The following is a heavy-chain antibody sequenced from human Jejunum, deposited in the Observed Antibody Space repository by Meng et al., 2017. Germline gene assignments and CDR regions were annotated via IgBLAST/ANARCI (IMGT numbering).Heavy chain of an antibody. CDR1: ESSPTAPFY. J-gene: IGHJ4*02. D-gene: IGHD1-14*01. CDR3: ARAIRERYFDS. V-gene: IGHV4-38-2*02. CDR2: VWPSGAT. Sequence: GRWLVIPWGTLPTPVSLPESSPTAPFYWTWIRPAPEKGLEWIGAVWPSGATYYNPSLSSRITISIDPSNNQFSLEVAFLTAADTAVYYCARAIRERYFDSWGQGTLVTVSS.